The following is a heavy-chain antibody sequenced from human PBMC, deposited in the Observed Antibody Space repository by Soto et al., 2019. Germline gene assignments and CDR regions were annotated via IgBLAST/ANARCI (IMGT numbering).Heavy chain of an antibody. CDR1: GFTFSDSW. D-gene: IGHD4-4*01. V-gene: IGHV3-7*01. CDR2: IKPDESEK. Sequence: GSLRLSCPASGFTFSDSWMTWVRQAPGKGLEWVARIKPDESEKKYADSVKGRFSISRDNAKNSMYLQMDSLRGEDTAVYYCVRGGSNYASWGQGTLVTVYS. CDR3: VRGGSNYAS. J-gene: IGHJ5*02.